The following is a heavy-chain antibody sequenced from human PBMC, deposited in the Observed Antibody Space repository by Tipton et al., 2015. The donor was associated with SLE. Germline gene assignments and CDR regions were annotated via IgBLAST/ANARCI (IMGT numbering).Heavy chain of an antibody. V-gene: IGHV3-23*01. CDR1: GFTFSSYA. CDR3: AKGAARPAPYYYYGMDV. CDR2: ISGSGGST. D-gene: IGHD6-6*01. J-gene: IGHJ6*02. Sequence: GSLRLSCAASGFTFSSYAMSWVRQAPGKGLEWVSAISGSGGSTYYADSVKGRFTISRDNSKNTLYLQMNSLRAEDTAVYYCAKGAARPAPYYYYGMDVWGQGTTVTVSS.